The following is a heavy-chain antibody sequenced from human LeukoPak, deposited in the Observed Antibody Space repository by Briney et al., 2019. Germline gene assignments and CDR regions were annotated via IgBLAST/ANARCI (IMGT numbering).Heavy chain of an antibody. CDR1: GYTFTSYF. J-gene: IGHJ4*02. CDR2: INANSGGT. D-gene: IGHD1-26*01. CDR3: ARDVSSTSNWEFDY. Sequence: ASVKVSCKASGYTFTSYFIHWVRQAPGQGLEWMGRINANSGGTEYEQKFQGRVTMTRDTSISTAYVEVNWLISDDTAIYYCARDVSSTSNWEFDYWGQGTLVTVSS. V-gene: IGHV1-2*06.